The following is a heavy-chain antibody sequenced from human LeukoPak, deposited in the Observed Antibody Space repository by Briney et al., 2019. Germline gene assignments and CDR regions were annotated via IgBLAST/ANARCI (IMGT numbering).Heavy chain of an antibody. CDR3: TRDLMDYDVSTGLHHYYMDV. Sequence: GGSLRLSCAASGFTFSNYWMHWVRQDPRKGLVWVSRISGDGRNINYADSVRGRLTISRDNAKNTLYLQMNTLRVEDTAVYYCTRDLMDYDVSTGLHHYYMDVWGQGTTVTVSS. CDR1: GFTFSNYW. V-gene: IGHV3-74*01. CDR2: ISGDGRNI. J-gene: IGHJ6*02. D-gene: IGHD3-9*01.